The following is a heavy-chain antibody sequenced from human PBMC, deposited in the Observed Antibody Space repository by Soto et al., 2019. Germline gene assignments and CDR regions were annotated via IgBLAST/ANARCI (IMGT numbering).Heavy chain of an antibody. CDR2: IYYSGST. V-gene: IGHV4-39*01. CDR1: GDSISSRSYY. Sequence: SETLSLTCTVTGDSISSRSYYWGWIRQPPGKGLEWIGSIYYSGSTYNNPSLRSRVSMSIDTSKDQFSLKLKSVTAADTALYFCARQRTSVVTRAYFDVWGPGSLVTVSA. D-gene: IGHD2-21*02. CDR3: ARQRTSVVTRAYFDV. J-gene: IGHJ4*02.